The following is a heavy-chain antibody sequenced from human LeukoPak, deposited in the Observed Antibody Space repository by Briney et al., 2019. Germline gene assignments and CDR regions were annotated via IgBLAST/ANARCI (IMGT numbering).Heavy chain of an antibody. CDR3: ARGAIAAPHRFDY. V-gene: IGHV4-39*07. J-gene: IGHJ4*02. CDR2: IYYSGST. D-gene: IGHD6-13*01. CDR1: GGSISSSSYY. Sequence: SETLSLTCTVSGGSISSSSYYWGWIRQPPGKGLEWIGSIYYSGSTYYNPSLKSRVTISVGTSKNQFSLKLSSVTAADTAVYYCARGAIAAPHRFDYWGQGTLVTVSS.